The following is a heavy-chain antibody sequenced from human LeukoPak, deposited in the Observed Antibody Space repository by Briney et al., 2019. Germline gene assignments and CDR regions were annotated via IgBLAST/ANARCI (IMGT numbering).Heavy chain of an antibody. CDR3: ARCTRTAMVTHYYGMDV. D-gene: IGHD5-18*01. J-gene: IGHJ6*04. CDR2: IKQDGSEK. CDR1: GFTFSSYW. Sequence: GGSLRLSYAASGFTFSSYWMSWVRQAPGKGLEWVANIKQDGSEKYYVDSVKGRFTISRDNAKNSLYLQMNSLRAEDTAVYYCARCTRTAMVTHYYGMDVWGKGTTVTVSS. V-gene: IGHV3-7*03.